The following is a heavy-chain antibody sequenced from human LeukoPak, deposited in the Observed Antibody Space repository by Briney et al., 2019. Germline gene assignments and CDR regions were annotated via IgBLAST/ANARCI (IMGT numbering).Heavy chain of an antibody. V-gene: IGHV3-23*01. CDR3: AKERLRFLEWLSFFDY. D-gene: IGHD3-3*01. J-gene: IGHJ4*02. CDR1: GFTFSSYA. CDR2: ISGSGGST. Sequence: GGSLRLSCAASGFTFSSYAMSWVRQAPGKGLEWVSAISGSGGSTYYADSVKGRFTISRDNSKNTLYLQMNSLRAEDTAVYYCAKERLRFLEWLSFFDYWGQGTLVTVSS.